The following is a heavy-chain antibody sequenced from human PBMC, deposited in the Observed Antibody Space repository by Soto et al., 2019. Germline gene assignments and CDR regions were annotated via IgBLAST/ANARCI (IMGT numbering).Heavy chain of an antibody. CDR3: TTGSVEGI. D-gene: IGHD2-15*01. Sequence: EVQLVESAGGLVKPGGSLRLSCVASGFSFNEAWMNWVRQAPGQGLEWVGRIKTSAGGGATNYAAPVQGRFTISRDDSINTLYLHMNSLRTEDTAIYYCTTGSVEGIWGQGTTVIVSS. CDR2: IKTSAGGGAT. V-gene: IGHV3-15*07. J-gene: IGHJ6*02. CDR1: GFSFNEAW.